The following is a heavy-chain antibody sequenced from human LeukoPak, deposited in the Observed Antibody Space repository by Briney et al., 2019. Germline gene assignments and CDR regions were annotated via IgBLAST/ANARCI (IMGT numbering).Heavy chain of an antibody. J-gene: IGHJ6*03. Sequence: GGSLRLSCAASGFTFSSYSMNWVRQAPGKGLEWVSYISSSSSTIYYADSVKGRFTISRDNAKNSLYLQMNSLRAEDTAVYYCARDPIVGATTVHYYYMDVWGKGTTVTVSS. CDR1: GFTFSSYS. CDR3: ARDPIVGATTVHYYYMDV. D-gene: IGHD1-26*01. V-gene: IGHV3-48*01. CDR2: ISSSSSTI.